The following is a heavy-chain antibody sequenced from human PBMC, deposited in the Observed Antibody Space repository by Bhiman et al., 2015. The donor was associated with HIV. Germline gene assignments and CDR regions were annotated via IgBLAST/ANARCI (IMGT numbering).Heavy chain of an antibody. Sequence: VQLVESGGGVVQPGGSLRLSCAASGFTFSSYSMNWVRQAPGRGLEWVSSISSSSSYIYYADSLKGRFTISRDNAKNSLYLQMNSLRAEDTAVYYCARDPGGGYFGDYWGQGTLVTVSS. CDR3: ARDPGGGYFGDY. V-gene: IGHV3-21*03. D-gene: IGHD2-21*02. CDR2: ISSSSSYI. CDR1: GFTFSSYS. J-gene: IGHJ4*02.